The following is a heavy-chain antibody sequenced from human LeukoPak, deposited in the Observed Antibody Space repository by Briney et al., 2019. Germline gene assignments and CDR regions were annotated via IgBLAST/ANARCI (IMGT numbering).Heavy chain of an antibody. V-gene: IGHV1-18*04. Sequence: ASVKVSCKASGYTFTGYYMHWVRQAPGQGLEWMGWISAYNGNTNYAQKLQGRVTMTTDTSTSTAYMELRSLRSDDTAVYYCAREDTAIASKYNWFDPWGQGTLVTVSS. D-gene: IGHD5-18*01. J-gene: IGHJ5*02. CDR3: AREDTAIASKYNWFDP. CDR2: ISAYNGNT. CDR1: GYTFTGYY.